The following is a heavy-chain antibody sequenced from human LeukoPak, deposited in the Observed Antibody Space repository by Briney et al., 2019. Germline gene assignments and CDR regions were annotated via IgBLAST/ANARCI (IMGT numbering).Heavy chain of an antibody. CDR1: GFTFSSYG. J-gene: IGHJ6*03. D-gene: IGHD5-12*01. CDR2: IRYDGSNK. CDR3: ARDGATFSGYDWYYYMDV. V-gene: IGHV3-30*02. Sequence: GGSLRLSCAASGFTFSSYGMHWVRQAPGKGLEWVAFIRYDGSNKYYADSVKGRFTISRDNSKNTLYLQMNSLRAEDTAVYYCARDGATFSGYDWYYYMDVWGKGTTVTVSS.